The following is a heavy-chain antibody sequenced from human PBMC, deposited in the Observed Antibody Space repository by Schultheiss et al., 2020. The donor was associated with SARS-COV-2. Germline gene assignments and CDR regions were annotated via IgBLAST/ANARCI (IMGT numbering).Heavy chain of an antibody. J-gene: IGHJ4*02. CDR2: IYHSGST. CDR3: ARSTWNYAGYFDY. Sequence: SETLSLTCAVSGGSISSKWWSWVRQPPGKGLEWIGEIYHSGSTNYNPSLKSRVTISVDTSKNQFSLKLSSVTAADTAVYYCARSTWNYAGYFDYWGQGTLVTVSS. CDR1: GGSISSKW. V-gene: IGHV4-4*02. D-gene: IGHD1-7*01.